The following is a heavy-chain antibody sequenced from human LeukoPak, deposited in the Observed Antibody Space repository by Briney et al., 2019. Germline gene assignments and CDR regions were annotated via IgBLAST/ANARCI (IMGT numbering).Heavy chain of an antibody. CDR1: GFTFSSYG. V-gene: IGHV3-30*18. CDR3: AKVRRWGIAARLDYYYYMDV. CDR2: ISYDGSNK. J-gene: IGHJ6*03. Sequence: GGSLRLSCAASGFTFSSYGMHWVRQAPGKGLEWVAVISYDGSNKYYADSVKGRFTISRDNSKNTLYLQMNSLRAEDTAVYYCAKVRRWGIAARLDYYYYMDVWGKGTTVTVSS. D-gene: IGHD6-6*01.